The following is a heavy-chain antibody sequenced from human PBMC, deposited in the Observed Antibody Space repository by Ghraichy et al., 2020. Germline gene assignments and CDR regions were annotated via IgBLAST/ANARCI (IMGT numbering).Heavy chain of an antibody. D-gene: IGHD1-26*01. CDR1: GGSISSSSYY. CDR3: ARGVVGARDAFDI. V-gene: IGHV4-61*05. CDR2: IYYSGST. Sequence: SETLSLTCTVSGGSISSSSYYWGWIRQPPGKGLEWIGYIYYSGSTNYNPSLKSRVTISVDTSKNQFSLKLSSVTAADTAVYYCARGVVGARDAFDIWGQGTMVTVSS. J-gene: IGHJ3*02.